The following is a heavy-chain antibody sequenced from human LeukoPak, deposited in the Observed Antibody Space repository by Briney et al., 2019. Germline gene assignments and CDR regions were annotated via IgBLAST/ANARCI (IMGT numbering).Heavy chain of an antibody. J-gene: IGHJ4*02. CDR2: ISSSSSYI. D-gene: IGHD2-2*01. CDR3: AREGVVPATPSDY. V-gene: IGHV3-21*01. CDR1: GFTFSSYS. Sequence: PGGSLRLSCAASGFTFSSYSMNWVRQAPGKGLEWVSSISSSSSYIYYADSVKGRFTISRDNAKNSLYLQMNSLRAEHTAVYYCAREGVVPATPSDYWGQGTLVTVSS.